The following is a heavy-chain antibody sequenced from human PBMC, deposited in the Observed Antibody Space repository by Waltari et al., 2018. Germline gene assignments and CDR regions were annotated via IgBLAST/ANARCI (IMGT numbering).Heavy chain of an antibody. CDR2: INPKADCT. V-gene: IGHV1-2*02. CDR3: ARDVDRCSSPGCWNFDC. D-gene: IGHD2-2*01. J-gene: IGHJ4*02. Sequence: QVQLVQSGAEVKKPGASVKVSCKASGYTFTGDFIHWVRQAPGQGLEWMGWINPKADCTNYEQKFQGRVSMTRDTSISTAYMELRSLGSDDTAVYYCARDVDRCSSPGCWNFDCWGQGTLVTVTS. CDR1: GYTFTGDF.